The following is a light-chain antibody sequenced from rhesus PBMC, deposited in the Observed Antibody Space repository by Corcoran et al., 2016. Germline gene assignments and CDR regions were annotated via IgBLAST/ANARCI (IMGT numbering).Light chain of an antibody. V-gene: IGKV2-104*01. CDR1: QSLLDSEDGNTY. J-gene: IGKJ4*01. CDR2: EVS. Sequence: DIVMTQTPLSLPVTLGEPASISCRSSQSLLDSEDGNTYFHWYLQRPGRSPQLLIYEVSNRASGVPDRFSGSGSDTDFTLKISRVGAEDVGIYYCMQTLEFPLTFGGGTKVELK. CDR3: MQTLEFPLT.